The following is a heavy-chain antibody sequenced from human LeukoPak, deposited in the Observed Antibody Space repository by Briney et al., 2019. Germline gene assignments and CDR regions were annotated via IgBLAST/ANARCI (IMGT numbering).Heavy chain of an antibody. D-gene: IGHD3-10*01. CDR2: IYYSGST. CDR1: GGSISSSSYY. Sequence: SETLSLTCTVSGGSISSSSYYWGWIRQPPGKGLEWIGSIYYSGSTYYNPSLKSRVTISEDTSKNQFSLKLRSVTAADTAVYYCARDRSSYMDVWGKGTTVTISS. J-gene: IGHJ6*03. CDR3: ARDRSSYMDV. V-gene: IGHV4-39*07.